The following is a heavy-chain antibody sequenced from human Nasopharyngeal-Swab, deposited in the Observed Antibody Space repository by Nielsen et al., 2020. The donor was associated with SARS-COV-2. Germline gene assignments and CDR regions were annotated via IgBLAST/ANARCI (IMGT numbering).Heavy chain of an antibody. CDR1: GGSISSSTYY. CDR2: IYYGAST. D-gene: IGHD6-13*01. J-gene: IGHJ4*02. V-gene: IGHV4-39*01. CDR3: ATLSSSWYEYYFDY. Sequence: SETLSLTCTVSGGSISSSTYYWAWIRQPPGKGLEWIGSIYYGASTYYNPSLKSRVTISVDTSKNQFSLKLSSVTAADTAVYYCATLSSSWYEYYFDYWGQGTLVTVSS.